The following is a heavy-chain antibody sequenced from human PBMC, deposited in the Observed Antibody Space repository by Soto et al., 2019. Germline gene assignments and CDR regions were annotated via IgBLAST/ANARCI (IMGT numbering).Heavy chain of an antibody. CDR1: GGSISSSSYY. D-gene: IGHD3-9*01. V-gene: IGHV4-39*01. Sequence: SETLSLTCTVSGGSISSSSYYWGWIRQPPGKGLERIGSIYYSGSTYYDTSLKNRVTKSVDTSKNQFSLKLSSVTAADTAVYYCARRYFDWLAGSYYFDYWGQGTLVTVS. CDR3: ARRYFDWLAGSYYFDY. J-gene: IGHJ4*02. CDR2: IYYSGST.